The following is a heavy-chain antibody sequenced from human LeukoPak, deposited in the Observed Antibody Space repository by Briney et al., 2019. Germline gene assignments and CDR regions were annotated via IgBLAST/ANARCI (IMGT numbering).Heavy chain of an antibody. D-gene: IGHD4-17*01. V-gene: IGHV4-59*01. Sequence: SETLSLTCTVSGGSISSYYWSWIRQPPGKGLEWIGYIYYNGSTNYNPSLKSRVTISVDTSKNQFSLKLSSVTAADTAVYYCARDRGYGDPYYFDYWGQGTLVTVSS. CDR1: GGSISSYY. J-gene: IGHJ4*02. CDR3: ARDRGYGDPYYFDY. CDR2: IYYNGST.